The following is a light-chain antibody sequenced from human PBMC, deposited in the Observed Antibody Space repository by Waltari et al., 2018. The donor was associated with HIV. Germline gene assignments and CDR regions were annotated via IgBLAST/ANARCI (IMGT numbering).Light chain of an antibody. J-gene: IGLJ2*01. CDR2: DVS. CDR3: CSYAGSYPVV. Sequence: QSALTQPRSVSGSPGQSVTISCTGTSSDVGVYNFVSWYQQHPGKAPKLMIYDVSKRPSRVPDRFSGSKSGNTASLTSSGLQAEDEADYYCCSYAGSYPVVFGGGTKLTVL. CDR1: SSDVGVYNF. V-gene: IGLV2-11*01.